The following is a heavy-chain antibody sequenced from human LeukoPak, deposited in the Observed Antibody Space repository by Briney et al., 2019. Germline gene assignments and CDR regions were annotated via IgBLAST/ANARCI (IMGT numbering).Heavy chain of an antibody. CDR3: VRVRTGTSCYDY. D-gene: IGHD2-2*01. J-gene: IGHJ4*02. CDR1: GGSVSSADSH. Sequence: PSQPLSLTCTVSGGSVSSADSHWSWIRQPPGKGLEWIGYSSYSGSTSYNPSLRSRVIISLDRSQNQFSLKLNSVTAADTAVYYGVRVRTGTSCYDYWGQGTLVTVSS. CDR2: SSYSGST. V-gene: IGHV4-30-4*08.